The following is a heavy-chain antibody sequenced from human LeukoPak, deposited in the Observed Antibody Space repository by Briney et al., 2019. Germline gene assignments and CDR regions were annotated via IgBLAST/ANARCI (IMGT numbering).Heavy chain of an antibody. V-gene: IGHV3-64*01. CDR1: GFTFSSYA. Sequence: GGSLRLSCAASGFTFSSYAMHWVRQAPGKGLEYVSAISSNGGSTYYANSVKGRFTISRDNAKNSLYLQMNSLRAEDTAVYYCATYLARPLDYWGQGTLVTVSS. CDR3: ATYLARPLDY. CDR2: ISSNGGST. J-gene: IGHJ4*02.